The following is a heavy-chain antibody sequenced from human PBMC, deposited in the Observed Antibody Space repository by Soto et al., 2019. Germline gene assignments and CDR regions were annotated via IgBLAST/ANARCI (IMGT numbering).Heavy chain of an antibody. CDR2: ISAYNGNT. CDR3: ATLEVDGDYASDAFDI. V-gene: IGHV1-18*04. D-gene: IGHD4-17*01. CDR1: GYTFTSYG. Sequence: QVQLVQSGAEVKKPGASVKVSCKASGYTFTSYGISWVRQAPGQGLEWMGWISAYNGNTNYAQKLQGRVTMTTDTPTSTAYMELRSLRSDDTAVYYCATLEVDGDYASDAFDIWGQGTMVTVSS. J-gene: IGHJ3*02.